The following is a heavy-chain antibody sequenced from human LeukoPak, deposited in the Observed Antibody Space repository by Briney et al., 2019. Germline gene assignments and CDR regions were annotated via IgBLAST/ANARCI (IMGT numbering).Heavy chain of an antibody. Sequence: PGGSLRLSCAASGFTFSSYAMSWVRQAPGKGLEWVSAISGSGGSTYYADSVKGRFTISRDNSKNTLYLQMNSLRAEDTAVYYCANSPLGDDYNLGDYWGQGTLVAVSS. CDR1: GFTFSSYA. V-gene: IGHV3-23*01. CDR3: ANSPLGDDYNLGDY. J-gene: IGHJ4*02. CDR2: ISGSGGST. D-gene: IGHD5-24*01.